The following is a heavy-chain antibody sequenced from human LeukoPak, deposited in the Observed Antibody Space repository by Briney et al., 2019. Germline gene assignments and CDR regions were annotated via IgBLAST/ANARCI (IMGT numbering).Heavy chain of an antibody. CDR1: GYTFTGYY. V-gene: IGHV1-2*02. J-gene: IGHJ3*02. CDR2: INPNSGGT. CDR3: ARGQFVVGPAAMPFDI. D-gene: IGHD2-2*01. Sequence: ASVKVSCKASGYTFTGYYMHWVRQAPGQGLEWMGWINPNSGGTNYAQKFQGRVTMTRDTSISTAYMELSRLRSDDTAVYYCARGQFVVGPAAMPFDIWGQGTMVTVSS.